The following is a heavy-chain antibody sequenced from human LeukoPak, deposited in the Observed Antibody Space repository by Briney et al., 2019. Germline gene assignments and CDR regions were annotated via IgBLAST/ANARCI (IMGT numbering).Heavy chain of an antibody. D-gene: IGHD3-9*01. Sequence: GVLRLSCSASGFTFGDHAMSWVRQAPGKGLEWVGFIRSKTYDGTTVYAASVKGRFTISRDDSKSIAYLQMNSLKTEDTAVYYCSRFDPYHDYWGQGTLVTVSS. CDR3: SRFDPYHDY. CDR2: IRSKTYDGTT. V-gene: IGHV3-49*04. J-gene: IGHJ4*02. CDR1: GFTFGDHA.